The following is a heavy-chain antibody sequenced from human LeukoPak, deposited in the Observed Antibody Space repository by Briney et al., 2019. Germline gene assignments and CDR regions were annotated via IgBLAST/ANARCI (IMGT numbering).Heavy chain of an antibody. CDR1: GGSISSYY. CDR2: IYYSGST. J-gene: IGHJ6*03. Sequence: SETLSLTCTVSGGSISSYYWSWIRQPPGKGLEWIGYIYYSGSTNYNPSLKSRVTISVDTSKNQFSLKLSSVTAADTAVYYCAEGYSSPAPYYYYYMDVWGKGTTVTVSS. CDR3: AEGYSSPAPYYYYYMDV. V-gene: IGHV4-59*01. D-gene: IGHD6-13*01.